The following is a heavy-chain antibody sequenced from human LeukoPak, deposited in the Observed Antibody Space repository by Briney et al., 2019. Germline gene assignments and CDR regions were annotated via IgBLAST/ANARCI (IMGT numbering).Heavy chain of an antibody. CDR3: ASQLIVPAAIYWFDP. Sequence: GASVKVSCKASGYTFTGYYIHWVRQAPGQGLEWMGWINPNSGGTNYAQKFQGRVTMTRDTSISTAYMELSRLRSDDTAVYYCASQLIVPAAIYWFDPWGQGTLVTVSS. CDR2: INPNSGGT. J-gene: IGHJ5*02. D-gene: IGHD2-2*01. V-gene: IGHV1-2*02. CDR1: GYTFTGYY.